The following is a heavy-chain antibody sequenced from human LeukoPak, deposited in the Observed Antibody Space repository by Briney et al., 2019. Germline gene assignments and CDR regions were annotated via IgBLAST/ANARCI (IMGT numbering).Heavy chain of an antibody. V-gene: IGHV3-30*18. CDR1: GFTFSSYG. Sequence: GGSLRLSCAASGFTFSSYGMHWVRQAPGKGLEWVAVISYDGGSEYYADSVKGRFTISRDNSKNTLYLQMISLSSEDTAVYYCAKDPGSGIPPHYFDYWGQGTLVTVFS. CDR2: ISYDGGSE. CDR3: AKDPGSGIPPHYFDY. D-gene: IGHD3-10*01. J-gene: IGHJ4*02.